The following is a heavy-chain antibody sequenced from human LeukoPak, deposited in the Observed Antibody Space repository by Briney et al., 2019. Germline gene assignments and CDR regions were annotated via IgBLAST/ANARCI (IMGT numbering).Heavy chain of an antibody. V-gene: IGHV3-66*02. D-gene: IGHD3-3*01. CDR3: ARAPAYYDFWSGYSRDYYGMDV. CDR1: GFTVSSNY. J-gene: IGHJ6*02. Sequence: PGGFLRLSCAASGFTVSSNYMSWVRQAPGKGLEWVSVIYSGGSTYYADSVKGRFTISRDNSKNTLYLQMNSLRAEDTAVYYCARAPAYYDFWSGYSRDYYGMDVWGQGTTVTVSS. CDR2: IYSGGST.